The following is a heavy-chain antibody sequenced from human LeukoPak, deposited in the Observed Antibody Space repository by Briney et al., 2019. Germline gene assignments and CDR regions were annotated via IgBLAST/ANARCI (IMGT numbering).Heavy chain of an antibody. CDR2: ISSSSSYI. D-gene: IGHD2-2*01. CDR1: GFTFSSYS. Sequence: GGSLRLSCAASGFTFSSYSMNWVRQAPGKGLEWVSSISSSSSYIYYADSVKGRFTISRDNAKNSLYLQMNSLRAEDTAVYYCARDPGIVVVPAAIRSGTYSWFDPWGQGTLVTVSS. V-gene: IGHV3-21*01. J-gene: IGHJ5*02. CDR3: ARDPGIVVVPAAIRSGTYSWFDP.